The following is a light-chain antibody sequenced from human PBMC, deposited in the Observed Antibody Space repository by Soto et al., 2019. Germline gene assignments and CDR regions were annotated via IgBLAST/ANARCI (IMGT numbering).Light chain of an antibody. Sequence: EIMLTQSPDTLSLSPGNRATLSCRASQSVSTYLAWYQQKPGQPPRLLIYDASNRATGIPARFSGSGSGTDFTLTISSLEPEDLAVYYCQQRSNWPPTFGQGTKVDIK. J-gene: IGKJ1*01. V-gene: IGKV3-11*01. CDR1: QSVSTY. CDR3: QQRSNWPPT. CDR2: DAS.